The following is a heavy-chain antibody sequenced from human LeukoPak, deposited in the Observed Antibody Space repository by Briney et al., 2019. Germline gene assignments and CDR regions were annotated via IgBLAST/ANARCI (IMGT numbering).Heavy chain of an antibody. CDR1: GGSFSSYY. J-gene: IGHJ4*02. D-gene: IGHD5-18*01. V-gene: IGHV4-34*01. Sequence: SETLSLTCAVYGGSFSSYYWSWIRQPPGKGLEWIGEINHSGSTNYNPSLKSRVTISVDTSKNQFSLKLSSVTAADTAVYYCARGDTAMGRGYFDYWGQGTLVTVSS. CDR3: ARGDTAMGRGYFDY. CDR2: INHSGST.